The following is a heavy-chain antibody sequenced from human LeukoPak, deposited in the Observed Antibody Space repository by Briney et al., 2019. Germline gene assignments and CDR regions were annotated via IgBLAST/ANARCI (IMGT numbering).Heavy chain of an antibody. D-gene: IGHD2-15*01. CDR1: GGSISSSNW. CDR2: IYHSGST. CDR3: ARLNIVVVVAATRWFDP. J-gene: IGHJ5*02. Sequence: SGTLSLTCAVSGGSISSSNWWSWVRQPPGKGLEWTGEIYHSGSTNYNPSLKSRVTISVDKSKNQFSLKLSSVTAADTAVYYCARLNIVVVVAATRWFDPWGQGTLVTVSS. V-gene: IGHV4-4*02.